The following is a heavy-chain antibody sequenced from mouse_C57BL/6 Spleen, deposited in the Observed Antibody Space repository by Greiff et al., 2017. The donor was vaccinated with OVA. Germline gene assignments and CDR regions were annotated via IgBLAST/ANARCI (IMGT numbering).Heavy chain of an antibody. V-gene: IGHV5-4*01. J-gene: IGHJ2*01. D-gene: IGHD2-5*01. CDR1: GFTFSSYA. CDR3: ARAYYNNSYSFDY. Sequence: EVQLVESGGGLVKPGGSLKLSCAASGFTFSSYAMSWVRQTPEKRLEWVATISDGGSYTYYPDNVKGRFTISRDNAKNSLYLQMSHLKSEDTAMYYCARAYYNNSYSFDYWGQGTTLTVSS. CDR2: ISDGGSYT.